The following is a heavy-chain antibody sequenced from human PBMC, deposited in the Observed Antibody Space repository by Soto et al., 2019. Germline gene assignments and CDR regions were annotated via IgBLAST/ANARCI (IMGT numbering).Heavy chain of an antibody. V-gene: IGHV3-23*01. D-gene: IGHD6-19*01. CDR1: GFTFSSYA. CDR3: AKCAHNSETRVRYSSGWADFDY. CDR2: ISGSGGST. Sequence: GGSLRLSCAASGFTFSSYAMSWVRQAPGKGLEWVSAISGSGGSTYYADSVKGRFTISRDNSKNTLYMQMNSLRAEDTAVYYCAKCAHNSETRVRYSSGWADFDYWGQGTLVTVSS. J-gene: IGHJ4*02.